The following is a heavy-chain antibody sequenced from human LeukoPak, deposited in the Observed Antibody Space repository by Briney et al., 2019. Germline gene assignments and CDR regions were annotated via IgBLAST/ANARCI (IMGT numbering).Heavy chain of an antibody. CDR3: ARGRVAYSAYYFDY. Sequence: SETLSLTCTVSGDSTTNYFWSWIRQPPGKGLEWIGYIYYTGNTNYKPSLKSRVTMSVDTSTNQFSLRLRSVTAADTAVYYCARGRVAYSAYYFDYWGRGTLVTVSS. CDR1: GDSTTNYF. V-gene: IGHV4-59*01. CDR2: IYYTGNT. J-gene: IGHJ4*02. D-gene: IGHD2-15*01.